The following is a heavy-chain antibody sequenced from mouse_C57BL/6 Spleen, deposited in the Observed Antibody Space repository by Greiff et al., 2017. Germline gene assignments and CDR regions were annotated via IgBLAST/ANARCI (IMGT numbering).Heavy chain of an antibody. CDR2: ISYDGSN. CDR3: ARANWAFHFDY. J-gene: IGHJ2*01. D-gene: IGHD4-1*02. Sequence: EVQLQESGPGLVKPSQSLSLTCSVTGYSITSGYYWNWIRQFPGNKLEWMGYISYDGSNNYNPSLKNRISITRDTSKNQFFLKLNSVTTEDTATYYCARANWAFHFDYWGQGTTLTVSS. V-gene: IGHV3-6*01. CDR1: GYSITSGYY.